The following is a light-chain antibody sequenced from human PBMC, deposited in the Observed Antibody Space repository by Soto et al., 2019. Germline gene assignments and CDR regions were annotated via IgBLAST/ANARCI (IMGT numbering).Light chain of an antibody. V-gene: IGLV2-14*01. CDR2: DVI. CDR3: SSFTSSTPTYV. CDR1: SSDVGGYNY. Sequence: QSALTQPASVSGSPGQSITIPCTGSSSDVGGYNYVSWHQQHPGKAPKLIIYDVIHRPSGVSSRFSGSRSRNTASLIISGLQAEDEADYYCSSFTSSTPTYVFGSGTKLTVL. J-gene: IGLJ1*01.